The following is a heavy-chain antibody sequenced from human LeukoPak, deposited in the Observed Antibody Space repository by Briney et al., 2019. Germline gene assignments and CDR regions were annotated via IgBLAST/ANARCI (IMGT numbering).Heavy chain of an antibody. CDR1: GGSFSDYY. J-gene: IGHJ4*02. CDR2: INHSGST. V-gene: IGHV4-34*01. Sequence: SETLCLTCAVYGGSFSDYYWSGIRQPPGKGLEWIGEINHSGSTNYNPSLKSRVTISVDTSKNQFSLKLSSVTAADTAVYYCARVGGYGANYWGQGTLVTVSS. D-gene: IGHD4-17*01. CDR3: ARVGGYGANY.